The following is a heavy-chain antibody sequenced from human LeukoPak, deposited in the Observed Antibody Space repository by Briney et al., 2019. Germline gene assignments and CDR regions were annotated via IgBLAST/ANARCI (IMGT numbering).Heavy chain of an antibody. D-gene: IGHD6-13*01. CDR1: GFTFSSYS. CDR2: ISSSGSTI. J-gene: IGHJ4*02. CDR3: AKRMGPSIAATDLDY. Sequence: GGSLRLSCAASGFTFSSYSMNWVRQAPGKGLEWVSYISSSGSTIYYAGSVKGRFTISRDNSKNTLYLQMNSLRAEDTAVYYCAKRMGPSIAATDLDYWGQGTLVTVSS. V-gene: IGHV3-48*01.